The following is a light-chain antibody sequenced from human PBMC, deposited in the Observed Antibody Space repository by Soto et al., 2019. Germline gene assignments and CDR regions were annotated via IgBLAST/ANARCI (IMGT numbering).Light chain of an antibody. CDR3: QQRSSWPLT. Sequence: EIVMTQSPGTLSVSPGERASLSCRASQNIRTNLAWYQLKPGQAPRLLIYVASTRAAGIPARFSGSGSGTEFTLTISSLEPEDCAVYYCQQRSSWPLTFGGGTRVE. CDR1: QNIRTN. CDR2: VAS. V-gene: IGKV3-15*01. J-gene: IGKJ4*01.